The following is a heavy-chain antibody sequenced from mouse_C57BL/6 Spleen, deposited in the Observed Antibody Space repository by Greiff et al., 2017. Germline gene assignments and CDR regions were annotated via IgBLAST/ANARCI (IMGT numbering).Heavy chain of an antibody. D-gene: IGHD1-1*01. V-gene: IGHV1-64*01. Sequence: QVQLQQSGAELVKPGASVKLSCKASGYTFTSYWMHWVKQSPGQGLEWIGVIYPSSGSTYYNEKFKGKATLTVDNSSSTAYMKLSSLTSEDSAVYYCAYEGRVVDYWGKGTTVTVSS. CDR1: GYTFTSYW. CDR3: AYEGRVVDY. CDR2: IYPSSGST. J-gene: IGHJ1*03.